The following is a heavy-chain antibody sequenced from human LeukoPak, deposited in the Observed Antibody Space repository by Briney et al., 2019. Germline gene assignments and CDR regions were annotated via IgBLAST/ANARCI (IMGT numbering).Heavy chain of an antibody. Sequence: GASVKVSCKASGYTFTAYYIHWVRQAPGQGLEWMGWISAYNGNTHYAQKLQARVTMTTDTSTSTVYMELRSLRSDDTAVYYCARDLSSQVGATEFDPWGQGTLVTVSS. V-gene: IGHV1-18*01. CDR3: ARDLSSQVGATEFDP. J-gene: IGHJ5*02. CDR2: ISAYNGNT. CDR1: GYTFTAYY. D-gene: IGHD1-26*01.